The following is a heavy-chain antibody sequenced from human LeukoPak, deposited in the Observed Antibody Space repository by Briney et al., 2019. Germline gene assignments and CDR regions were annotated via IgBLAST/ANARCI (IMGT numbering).Heavy chain of an antibody. V-gene: IGHV3-21*01. Sequence: GGSLRLSCAASGFTFSSYSMNCVRQAPGKGLEWVSSISSSSSYIYYADSVKGRFTISRDNAKNSLYLQMNSLRAEDTAVYYCARDHRGILRFRELFYSYYGMDVWGQGTTVTVSS. CDR1: GFTFSSYS. J-gene: IGHJ6*02. CDR2: ISSSSSYI. CDR3: ARDHRGILRFRELFYSYYGMDV. D-gene: IGHD3-10*01.